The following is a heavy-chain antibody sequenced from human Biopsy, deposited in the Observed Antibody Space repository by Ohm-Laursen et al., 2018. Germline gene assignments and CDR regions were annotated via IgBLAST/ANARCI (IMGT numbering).Heavy chain of an antibody. V-gene: IGHV3-11*04. CDR3: ARLLRPDY. D-gene: IGHD2-15*01. Sequence: SLRLSCSASGFTFSDYYMTWIRQAPGKGLEWLSYISNSGNTIYYADSVKGRFTISRDNAKNSLYLQMDSLRAEDTAVYYCARLLRPDYWGQGTLVTVSS. J-gene: IGHJ4*02. CDR2: ISNSGNTI. CDR1: GFTFSDYY.